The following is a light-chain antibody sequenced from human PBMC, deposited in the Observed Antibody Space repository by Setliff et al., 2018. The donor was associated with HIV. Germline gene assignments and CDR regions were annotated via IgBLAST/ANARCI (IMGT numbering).Light chain of an antibody. CDR2: DVS. CDR1: SSDIGGYNY. Sequence: ALAQPASVSGSPGQSITISCTGTSSDIGGYNYVSWYQQHPGKAPKLMIYDVSYRPSGVSNRLSGSKSGNTASLTISGLQAEDEGDYYCSSYTSSSTHYVIFGGGTKGTVL. CDR3: SSYTSSSTHYVI. J-gene: IGLJ2*01. V-gene: IGLV2-14*03.